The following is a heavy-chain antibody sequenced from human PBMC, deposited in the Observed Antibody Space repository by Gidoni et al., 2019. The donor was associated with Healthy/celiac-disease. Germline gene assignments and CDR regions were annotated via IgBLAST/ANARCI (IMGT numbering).Heavy chain of an antibody. J-gene: IGHJ3*02. Sequence: VQLVQSGAEVKKPGSSVKVSCTASGGTFSSYAISWVRQAPGQGLEGRGGIIPRFGTANYAQKFQGRVTITADESTSTAYMELSSLRSEDTAVYYCAREGRYYYDSSGYDDFDIWGQGTMVTVSS. D-gene: IGHD3-22*01. CDR1: GGTFSSYA. V-gene: IGHV1-69*01. CDR3: AREGRYYYDSSGYDDFDI. CDR2: IIPRFGTA.